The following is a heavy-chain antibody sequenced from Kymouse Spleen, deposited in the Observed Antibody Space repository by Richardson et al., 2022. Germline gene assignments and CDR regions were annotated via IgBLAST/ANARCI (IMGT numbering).Heavy chain of an antibody. V-gene: IGHV4-31*03. CDR1: GGSISSGGYY. Sequence: QVQLQESGPGLVKPSQTLSLTCTVSGGSISSGGYYWSWIRQHPGKGLEWIGYIYYSGSTYYNPSLKSRVTISVDTSKNQFSLKLSSVTAADTAVYYCATADITGTPMVRGVNDCMDVWGQGTTVTVSS. CDR3: ATADITGTPMVRGVNDCMDV. CDR2: IYYSGST. D-gene: IGHD3-10*01. J-gene: IGHJ6*02.